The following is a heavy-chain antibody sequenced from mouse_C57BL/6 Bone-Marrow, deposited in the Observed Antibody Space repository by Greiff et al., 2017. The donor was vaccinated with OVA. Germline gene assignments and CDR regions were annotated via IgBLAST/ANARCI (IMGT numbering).Heavy chain of an antibody. Sequence: EVQRVESGGGLVKPGGSLKLSCAASGFTFSDYGMHWVRQAPEKGLEWVAYISSGSSTIYYADTVKGRFTISRDNAKNTLFLQMTSLRSDDTAMYYCASFYDGYPAWVAYWGQGTLVTVSA. D-gene: IGHD2-3*01. CDR1: GFTFSDYG. CDR3: ASFYDGYPAWVAY. J-gene: IGHJ3*01. CDR2: ISSGSSTI. V-gene: IGHV5-17*01.